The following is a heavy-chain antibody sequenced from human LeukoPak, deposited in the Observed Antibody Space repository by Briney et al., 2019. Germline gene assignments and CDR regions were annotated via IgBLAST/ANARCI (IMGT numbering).Heavy chain of an antibody. Sequence: PGGSLRLSCAASGFTFSNYGMHWVRQAPGKGLVWVSHIYKDGSNPYYADSVKGRFTISRDNAKNTLYLQMNSLRAEDTAVYYCTSAFSLGMHVWGQGTTVTVAS. CDR2: IYKDGSNP. CDR3: TSAFSLGMHV. V-gene: IGHV3-74*01. J-gene: IGHJ6*02. CDR1: GFTFSNYG.